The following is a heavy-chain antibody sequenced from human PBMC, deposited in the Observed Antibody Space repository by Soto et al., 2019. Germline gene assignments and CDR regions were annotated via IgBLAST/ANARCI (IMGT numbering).Heavy chain of an antibody. J-gene: IGHJ4*02. V-gene: IGHV3-23*01. CDR3: ARDDPFDL. CDR2: ISGSGHTI. Sequence: LRLSCKATGFTFDGFPMTWVRQTPGKGLQWVAAISGSGHTITYADSVTGRFTISRDNSKDTLYLQMNSLRPEDSAIYFCARDDPFDLWGQGTQVTVSS. CDR1: GFTFDGFP.